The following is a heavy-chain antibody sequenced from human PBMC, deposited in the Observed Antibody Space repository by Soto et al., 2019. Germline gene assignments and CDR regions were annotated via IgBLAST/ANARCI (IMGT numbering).Heavy chain of an antibody. Sequence: GASVKVSCKASGGTFSSYAISWVRQAPGQGLEWMGGIIPIFGTANYAQKFQGRVTITADESTSTAYMELSSLRSEDTAVYYCAREGGYSYGSPPYGMDVWGQGTTVTV. V-gene: IGHV1-69*13. CDR1: GGTFSSYA. D-gene: IGHD5-18*01. CDR3: AREGGYSYGSPPYGMDV. J-gene: IGHJ6*02. CDR2: IIPIFGTA.